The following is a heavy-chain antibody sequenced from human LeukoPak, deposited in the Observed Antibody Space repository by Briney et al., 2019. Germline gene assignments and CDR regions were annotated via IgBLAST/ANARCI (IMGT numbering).Heavy chain of an antibody. CDR3: TRGQSAGDWFDP. Sequence: GASVKVSCKASGYSFTTYDINWVRQATGQGLEWLGWMNPNSGNTGYAQKFQGRVTMTRNTSIDTAYMELSNLTSDDTAVYYCTRGQSAGDWFDPWGQGTLVTVSS. J-gene: IGHJ5*02. V-gene: IGHV1-8*01. D-gene: IGHD6-13*01. CDR1: GYSFTTYD. CDR2: MNPNSGNT.